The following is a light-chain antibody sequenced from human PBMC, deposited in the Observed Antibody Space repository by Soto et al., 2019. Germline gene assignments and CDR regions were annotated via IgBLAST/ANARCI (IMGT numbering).Light chain of an antibody. J-gene: IGKJ4*01. CDR2: DAS. CDR3: QQRSNWSLT. CDR1: QSVSSY. V-gene: IGKV3-11*01. Sequence: EIVLTQSPATLSLSPGERATLSCRASQSVSSYLAWYQQKPGQAPRLLIYDASNRATGIPARCSGSGSGTVFTLTISSLEPEDFAVYYCQQRSNWSLTFGGGTKVEIK.